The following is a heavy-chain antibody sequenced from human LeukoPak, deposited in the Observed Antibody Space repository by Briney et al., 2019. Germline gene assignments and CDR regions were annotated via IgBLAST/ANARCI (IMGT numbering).Heavy chain of an antibody. CDR3: ARSRDGYNTGFDY. Sequence: ASVKVSCKASGYTFTGYYMHWVRQAPGQGLEWMGWINPNSGGTNYAQKFQGRVTMTRDTSISTAYMELSRLRSDDTAVYYCARSRDGYNTGFDYWGQGTLVTVSS. J-gene: IGHJ4*02. CDR1: GYTFTGYY. D-gene: IGHD5-24*01. V-gene: IGHV1-2*02. CDR2: INPNSGGT.